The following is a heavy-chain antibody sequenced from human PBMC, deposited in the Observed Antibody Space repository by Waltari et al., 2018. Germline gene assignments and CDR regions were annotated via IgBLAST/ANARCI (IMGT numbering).Heavy chain of an antibody. V-gene: IGHV1-18*01. CDR2: ISAYNGNT. J-gene: IGHJ3*02. CDR3: ARPWVGANVLAFDI. CDR1: GYPFTSSG. D-gene: IGHD1-26*01. Sequence: QVQLVQSGAEVKKPGASVKVSCKAAGYPFTSSGIRWVRQAPGQGLWWMGWISAYNGNTNYAQKLQGRVTMTTDTSTSTAYMELRSLRSDDTAVYYCARPWVGANVLAFDIWGQGTMVTVSS.